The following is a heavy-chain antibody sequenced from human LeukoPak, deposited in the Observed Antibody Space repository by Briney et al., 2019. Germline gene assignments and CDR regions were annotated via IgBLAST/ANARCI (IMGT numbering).Heavy chain of an antibody. V-gene: IGHV3-23*01. Sequence: GGSLRLSCAASGFTFSNYAMNWVRQAPGKGLEWVSALCGSGDSTYYADSVKGRFTISRDNSKNTLYMQMNSLRAEDTAVYYCVKGLRSSGYSLFDYWGQGTLVTVSS. CDR1: GFTFSNYA. CDR3: VKGLRSSGYSLFDY. D-gene: IGHD3-22*01. CDR2: LCGSGDST. J-gene: IGHJ4*02.